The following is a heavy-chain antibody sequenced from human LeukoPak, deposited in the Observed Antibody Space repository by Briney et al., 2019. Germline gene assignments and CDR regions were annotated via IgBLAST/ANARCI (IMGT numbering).Heavy chain of an antibody. J-gene: IGHJ4*02. CDR2: VYHSGET. CDR3: ARGDDYYDSSGYYHEGVDY. D-gene: IGHD3-22*01. V-gene: IGHV4-30-2*01. CDR1: GGSVSSGDYY. Sequence: SETLSLTCTVSGGSVSSGDYYWSWIRQPPGKGLEWIGSVYHSGETYYNPSLNSRVTISVDRSKNQFSLKLSSVTAADTAVYYCARGDDYYDSSGYYHEGVDYWGQGTLVTVSS.